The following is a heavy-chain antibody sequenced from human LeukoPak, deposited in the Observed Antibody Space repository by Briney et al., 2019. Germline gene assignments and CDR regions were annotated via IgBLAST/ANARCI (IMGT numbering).Heavy chain of an antibody. CDR1: GGSISSYY. V-gene: IGHV4-4*07. CDR3: AREYYDILTGYRRLDY. J-gene: IGHJ4*02. Sequence: SETLSLTCTVSGGSISSYYWSWIRQPAGKGLEWIGRIYTSGSTNYNPSLKSRVTMSVDTSKNQFSLKLSSVTAADTAVYYCAREYYDILTGYRRLDYWGQGTLVTVSS. CDR2: IYTSGST. D-gene: IGHD3-9*01.